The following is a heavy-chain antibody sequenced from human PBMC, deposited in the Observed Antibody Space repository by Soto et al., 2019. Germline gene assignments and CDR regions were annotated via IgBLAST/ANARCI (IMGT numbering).Heavy chain of an antibody. Sequence: GGSLRLSCAASGFTFSSYAMHWVRQAPGKGLEWVAVISYDGSNKYYADSVKGRFTISRDNSKNTLYLQMNSLRAEDTAVYYCARTRTIYYYYGMDVWGQGTTVTVSS. CDR2: ISYDGSNK. J-gene: IGHJ6*02. CDR1: GFTFSSYA. D-gene: IGHD1-1*01. CDR3: ARTRTIYYYYGMDV. V-gene: IGHV3-30-3*01.